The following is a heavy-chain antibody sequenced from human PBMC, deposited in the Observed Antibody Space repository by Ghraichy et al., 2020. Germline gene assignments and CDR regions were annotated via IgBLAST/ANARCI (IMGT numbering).Heavy chain of an antibody. V-gene: IGHV3-53*04. CDR3: ARNRDGYKVFDY. D-gene: IGHD5-24*01. CDR2: IYSGGST. CDR1: GFTVSSNY. Sequence: GVLNISCAASGFTVSSNYMSWVRQAPGKGLEWVSVIYSGGSTYYADSVKGRFTISRHNSKNTLYLQMNSLRAEDTAVYYCARNRDGYKVFDYWGQGTLVTVSS. J-gene: IGHJ4*02.